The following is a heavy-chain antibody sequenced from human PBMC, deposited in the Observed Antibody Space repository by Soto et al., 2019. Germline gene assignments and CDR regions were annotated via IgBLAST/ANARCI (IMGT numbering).Heavy chain of an antibody. V-gene: IGHV1-69*01. CDR1: GGTFSSYA. CDR2: IIPIVGTA. CDR3: AGGGSGKEGFDY. J-gene: IGHJ4*02. Sequence: VQLVQSGAEVKKPGASVKVSCKASGGTFSSYAISWVRQAPGQGREWMGGIIPIVGTANYAQTFQGRVTITADESTRTAYMELSSLRSEDTVVYYCAGGGSGKEGFDYWGQGTLVTVSS.